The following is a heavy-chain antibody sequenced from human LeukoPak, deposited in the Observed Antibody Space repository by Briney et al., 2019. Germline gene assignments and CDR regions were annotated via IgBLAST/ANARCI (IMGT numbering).Heavy chain of an antibody. Sequence: SETLSLTCAVSGYSISSSSYYWGWIRQPPGKGLEWIGSIYYSGSTYYNPSLKSRVTISVDTSKNQFSLKLSSVTAADTAVYYCARVSAAGGGYYYYMDVWGKGTTATVSS. CDR3: ARVSAAGGGYYYYMDV. CDR2: IYYSGST. D-gene: IGHD6-13*01. V-gene: IGHV4-39*01. CDR1: GYSISSSSYY. J-gene: IGHJ6*03.